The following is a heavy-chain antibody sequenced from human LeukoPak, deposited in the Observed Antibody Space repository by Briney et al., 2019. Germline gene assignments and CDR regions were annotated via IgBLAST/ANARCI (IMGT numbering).Heavy chain of an antibody. CDR3: ARGFRDGAYAFDI. J-gene: IGHJ3*02. CDR2: IYYSGST. Sequence: SETLSLTCTVSGGSISSYYWSWIRQPPGKGLEWIGYIYYSGSTNYNPSLKSRVTISVDTSKNQFSLKLSSVTAADTAVYYCARGFRDGAYAFDIWGQGTMATVSS. V-gene: IGHV4-59*01. CDR1: GGSISSYY. D-gene: IGHD4-17*01.